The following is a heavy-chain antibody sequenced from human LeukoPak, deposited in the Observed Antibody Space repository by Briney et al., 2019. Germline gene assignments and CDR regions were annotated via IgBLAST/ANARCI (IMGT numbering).Heavy chain of an antibody. D-gene: IGHD3-3*01. J-gene: IGHJ6*04. CDR2: IYYSGST. CDR3: ARDFWSGYYPLDV. V-gene: IGHV4-30-4*08. CDR1: GGSISSGDYY. Sequence: SQTLSLTCTVSGGSISSGDYYWRWIRQPPGKGLECIGYIYYSGSTYYNPSLKSRVTISVDTSKNQFSLKLSSVTAADTAVYYCARDFWSGYYPLDVWGKGTTVTVSS.